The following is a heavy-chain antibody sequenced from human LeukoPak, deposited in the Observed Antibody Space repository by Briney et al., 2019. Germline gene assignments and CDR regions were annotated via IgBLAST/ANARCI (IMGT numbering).Heavy chain of an antibody. D-gene: IGHD3-22*01. J-gene: IGHJ4*02. CDR2: INQGGSDK. CDR1: GFTINNYW. V-gene: IGHV3-7*01. Sequence: AGGSLRLSCAAGFTINNYWMSWVRQAPGKGLECVANINQGGSDKNYVDSVKGRFTLSRDNAKKSLFLQMNSLRAEDTAVYYCVPHYFDTNGYYYGYWGQGTPVSVSS. CDR3: VPHYFDTNGYYYGY.